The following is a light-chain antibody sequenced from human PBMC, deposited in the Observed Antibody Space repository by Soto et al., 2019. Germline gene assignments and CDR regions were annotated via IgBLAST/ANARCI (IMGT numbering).Light chain of an antibody. CDR3: QQRSNWPLT. Sequence: EIVLTQSPAILSLSPGERATLSCRASQSISSYFAWYQQKPGQAPRLLIYDASNRATGVPARFSASGSGTDFTLTISSLEPEDFAVYYCQQRSNWPLTFGGGTKVEIK. V-gene: IGKV3-11*01. CDR1: QSISSY. J-gene: IGKJ4*01. CDR2: DAS.